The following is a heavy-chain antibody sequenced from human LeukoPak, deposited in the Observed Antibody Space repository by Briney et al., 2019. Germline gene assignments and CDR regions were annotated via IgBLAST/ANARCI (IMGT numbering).Heavy chain of an antibody. CDR3: ARTRETYYYDSSGYYYEDYFDY. J-gene: IGHJ4*02. Sequence: GGSLRLSSAASGFTFSSYSMNWVRQAPGKGLEWVSSISSSSSYIYYADSVKGRFTISRDNAKNSLYLQMNSLRAEDTAVYYCARTRETYYYDSSGYYYEDYFDYWGQGTLVTVSS. CDR1: GFTFSSYS. CDR2: ISSSSSYI. D-gene: IGHD3-22*01. V-gene: IGHV3-21*01.